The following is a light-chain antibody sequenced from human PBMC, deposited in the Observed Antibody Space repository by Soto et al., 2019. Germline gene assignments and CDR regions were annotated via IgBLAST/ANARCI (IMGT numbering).Light chain of an antibody. CDR3: SSYTSSSTYV. CDR1: SSDVGAYNY. J-gene: IGLJ1*01. Sequence: ALTQPASVSGSPGQSITISCTGASSDVGAYNYVSWYQQHPGKAPKLIIYDVSSRPSGVSNRFSGSKSGNTASLTISGLQAEDEADYYCSSYTSSSTYVFGTGTKVTVL. V-gene: IGLV2-14*01. CDR2: DVS.